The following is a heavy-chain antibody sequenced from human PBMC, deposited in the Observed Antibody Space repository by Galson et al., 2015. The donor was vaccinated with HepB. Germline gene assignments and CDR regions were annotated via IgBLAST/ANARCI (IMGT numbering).Heavy chain of an antibody. CDR3: ARGPTVTTFSGDYDY. Sequence: SETLSLTCTVYGGSFSGDYWSWIRQPPGKGLEWIGEINHSGTTNYNPSLKSRVTISVDTSKNQFSLKLSSVTAADTAVYYCARGPTVTTFSGDYDYWGQGTLVTVSS. V-gene: IGHV4-34*01. J-gene: IGHJ4*02. D-gene: IGHD4-17*01. CDR1: GGSFSGDY. CDR2: INHSGTT.